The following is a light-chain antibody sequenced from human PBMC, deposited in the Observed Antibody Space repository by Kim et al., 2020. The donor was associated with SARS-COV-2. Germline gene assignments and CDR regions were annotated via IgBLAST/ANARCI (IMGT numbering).Light chain of an antibody. V-gene: IGKV3-15*01. CDR1: QSVSTN. CDR2: GAS. CDR3: QQYNDWPYT. J-gene: IGKJ2*01. Sequence: VAPGERATLSCRASQSVSTNLAWYQQKPGQAPRLLIYGASTRATGIPARFSAGGSGTEFILTISSLQSEDFAVYYCQQYNDWPYTFGQGTKLEI.